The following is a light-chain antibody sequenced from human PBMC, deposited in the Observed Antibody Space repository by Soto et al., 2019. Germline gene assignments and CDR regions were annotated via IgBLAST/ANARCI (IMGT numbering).Light chain of an antibody. CDR2: SNN. CDR3: ASWDDSLNGWV. CDR1: DSNIGGNA. V-gene: IGLV1-44*01. J-gene: IGLJ3*02. Sequence: QSVMTQSPSASGTPGQRVATSCSGADSNIGGNAVNWYHQRPGTAPKLLIHSNNQRPSGVPDRFSGSKSGTSASLVISGLQSGDEADYYCASWDDSLNGWVFGGGTKVTVL.